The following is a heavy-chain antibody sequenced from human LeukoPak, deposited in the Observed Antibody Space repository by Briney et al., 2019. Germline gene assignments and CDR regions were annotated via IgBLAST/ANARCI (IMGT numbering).Heavy chain of an antibody. Sequence: TGGSLRLSCAASGFTFSSYGMHWVRQAPGKGLEWVAVIWYDGSNKYYADSVKGRFTISRDNSKNTLYLQMNSLRAEDTAVYYCARGLGGIAVAGEAFDIWGQGTMVTVSS. D-gene: IGHD6-19*01. CDR1: GFTFSSYG. J-gene: IGHJ3*02. V-gene: IGHV3-33*01. CDR2: IWYDGSNK. CDR3: ARGLGGIAVAGEAFDI.